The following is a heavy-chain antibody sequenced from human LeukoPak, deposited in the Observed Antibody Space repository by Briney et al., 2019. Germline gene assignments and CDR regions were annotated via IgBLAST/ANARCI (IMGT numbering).Heavy chain of an antibody. Sequence: PGGSLRLSCAASGFSFSSYAMSWVRQAPGKGLEWVAFIRYDGSNKYYADSVKGRFTISRDNSGNTLYLQMNSLRAEDTAVYYCAKDEGECSGGSCYRQDYWGQGTLVTVSS. CDR2: IRYDGSNK. CDR1: GFSFSSYA. D-gene: IGHD2-15*01. J-gene: IGHJ4*02. V-gene: IGHV3-30*02. CDR3: AKDEGECSGGSCYRQDY.